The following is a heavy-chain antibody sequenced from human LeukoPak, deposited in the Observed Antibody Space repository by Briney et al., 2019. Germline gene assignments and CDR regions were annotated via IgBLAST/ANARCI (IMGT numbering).Heavy chain of an antibody. CDR2: ISGSGGST. CDR3: PKAQRPNSGYLGFLVDY. CDR1: GLTFSSYA. Sequence: GWALRLSCAASGLTFSSYAMSWLRQAPGKERDGVSAISGSGGSTYYAAYVKGRSTISRDNSRNTLYLQMNSLRAEDTAVYYCPKAQRPNSGYLGFLVDYWGQGTLVTVSS. V-gene: IGHV3-23*01. D-gene: IGHD5-12*01. J-gene: IGHJ4*02.